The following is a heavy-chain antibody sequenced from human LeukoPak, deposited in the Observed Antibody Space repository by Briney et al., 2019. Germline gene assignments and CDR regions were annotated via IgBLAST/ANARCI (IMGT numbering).Heavy chain of an antibody. D-gene: IGHD6-19*01. Sequence: SGGSLRLSCAASGFTFSNYAMNWVRQAPGKGLEWVSAISGSGGGTYYADSVKGRFTISRDNSKNTLYLQMNSLRAEDTAVYYCAKAPGSGWSDYWGQGTLVTVSS. J-gene: IGHJ4*02. CDR3: AKAPGSGWSDY. CDR1: GFTFSNYA. V-gene: IGHV3-23*01. CDR2: ISGSGGGT.